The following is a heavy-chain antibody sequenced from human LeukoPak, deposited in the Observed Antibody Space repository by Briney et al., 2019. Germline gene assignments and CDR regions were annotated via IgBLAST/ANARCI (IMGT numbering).Heavy chain of an antibody. Sequence: SETLSLTCAVYGGSFSGYYWSWIRQPPGKGLEWIGEINHSGSTNYNPSLKSRVTISVDTSKNQFSLKLSSVTAADTAVCYCARDSVITIFGVVSDYYYYGMDVWGQGTTVTVSS. CDR2: INHSGST. CDR1: GGSFSGYY. D-gene: IGHD3-3*01. CDR3: ARDSVITIFGVVSDYYYYGMDV. V-gene: IGHV4-34*01. J-gene: IGHJ6*02.